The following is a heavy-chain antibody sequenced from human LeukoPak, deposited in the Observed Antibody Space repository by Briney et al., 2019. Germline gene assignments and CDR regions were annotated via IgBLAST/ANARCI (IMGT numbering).Heavy chain of an antibody. V-gene: IGHV1-2*02. CDR3: ARDRGTYSDY. J-gene: IGHJ4*02. CDR1: GYTFTGYY. CDR2: INPNSGGT. Sequence: ASVKVSCKASGYTFTGYYMHWVRQAPGQGLEWMGWINPNSGGTNYAQKFQGRVTMTWDTSITTAYMELSRLTYDDTAVYYCARDRGTYSDYWGQGTLVTVSS.